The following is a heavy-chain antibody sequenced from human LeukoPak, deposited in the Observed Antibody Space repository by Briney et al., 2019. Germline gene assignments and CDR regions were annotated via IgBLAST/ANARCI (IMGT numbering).Heavy chain of an antibody. J-gene: IGHJ4*02. CDR3: ARVYCSSNSCYLDY. V-gene: IGHV4-4*02. CDR1: GASISSNNW. CDR2: IFFTGTT. Sequence: PSETLSLTCAVSGASISSNNWWSWVHQPPGKGLEWIGEIFFTGTTTYNPSLKSRVSMSLDKSKNQFSLNLTSVTAADTAIYYCARVYCSSNSCYLDYWSQGTLVTVSS. D-gene: IGHD2-2*01.